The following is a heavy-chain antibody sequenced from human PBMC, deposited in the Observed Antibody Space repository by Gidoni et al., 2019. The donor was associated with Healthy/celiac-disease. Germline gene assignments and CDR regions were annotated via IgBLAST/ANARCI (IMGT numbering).Heavy chain of an antibody. J-gene: IGHJ4*02. CDR2: MNPNRGKQ. D-gene: IGHD5-12*01. CDR1: GYTFPSYA. Sequence: QVQLVQSGAEVKKPGASVKVSCKASGYTFPSYAINWVRQATGQGLEWMGWMNPNRGKQGYSKKSEGRTTMTRTTSISTAYRGLRSLGVEETAVYYWGRGGGLYSGYDYEGSVDYWGQGTLVTVSS. V-gene: IGHV1-8*01. CDR3: GRGGGLYSGYDYEGSVDY.